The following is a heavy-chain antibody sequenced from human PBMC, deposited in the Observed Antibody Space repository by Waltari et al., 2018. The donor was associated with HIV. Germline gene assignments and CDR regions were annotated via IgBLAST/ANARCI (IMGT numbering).Heavy chain of an antibody. J-gene: IGHJ5*02. Sequence: QLQQSGPGLVKPSQTLSLTCDISGDTVSSNSAAWNWIRQSPSRGLKWLGRTYYRSRSYNEYAASVKSQISLNSDTSKNQFSQQLKSVTPEDTAVYSCARGGQWLNWFGPWGQGTLVTVSS. CDR3: ARGGQWLNWFGP. D-gene: IGHD6-19*01. CDR2: TYYRSRSYN. V-gene: IGHV6-1*01. CDR1: GDTVSSNSAA.